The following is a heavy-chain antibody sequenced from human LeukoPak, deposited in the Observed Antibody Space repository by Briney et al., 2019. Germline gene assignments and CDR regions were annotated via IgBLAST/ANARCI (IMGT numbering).Heavy chain of an antibody. CDR3: ARGGDSSGLNRFAY. V-gene: IGHV1-18*04. CDR2: ISTYNGNT. Sequence: ASVKVSCKTSGYTFTDHDMHWVRQAPGQGLEWMGWISTYNGNTNYAQKLQGRVTMTRDTSTSTAYMELRSLRSDDTAVYYCARGGDSSGLNRFAYWGQGTLVTVSS. D-gene: IGHD3-22*01. J-gene: IGHJ4*02. CDR1: GYTFTDHD.